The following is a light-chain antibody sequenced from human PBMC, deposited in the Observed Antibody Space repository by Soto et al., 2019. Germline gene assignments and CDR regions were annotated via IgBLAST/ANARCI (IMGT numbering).Light chain of an antibody. Sequence: EIVMTQSPATLSLSPGERATLSCRASQSVGSYFAWYQQKPGQAPRLLIYDASKRSTGIPARFSGSGSGTDFTLTISSLEPEDFALYYCQQRSNWPYTFGQGTKLEIK. CDR3: QQRSNWPYT. J-gene: IGKJ2*01. CDR2: DAS. V-gene: IGKV3-11*01. CDR1: QSVGSY.